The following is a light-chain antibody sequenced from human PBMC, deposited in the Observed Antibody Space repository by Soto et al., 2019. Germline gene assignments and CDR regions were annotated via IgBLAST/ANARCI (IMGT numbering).Light chain of an antibody. CDR2: AAS. V-gene: IGKV1-39*01. CDR1: QSISNH. J-gene: IGKJ1*01. Sequence: DIQMTQSPSPLSASVEDRVIITCRASQSISNHLNWYQHKPGKAPKLLIYAASSLQTGVPSRFSGSRSGTDFALTISSLQREDFATYYCQQTDTFPRTFGQGTKVDIK. CDR3: QQTDTFPRT.